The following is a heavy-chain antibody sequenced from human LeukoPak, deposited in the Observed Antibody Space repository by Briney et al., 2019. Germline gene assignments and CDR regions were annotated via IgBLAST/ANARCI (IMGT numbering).Heavy chain of an antibody. V-gene: IGHV1-69*04. Sequence: ASVKVSRKASGGTFSSYAISWVRQAPGQGLEWMGRIIPILGIANYAQKFQGRVTITADKSTSTAYMELSSLRSEDTAVYYCARDRWRGSGSHDYWGQGTLVTVSS. CDR3: ARDRWRGSGSHDY. CDR2: IIPILGIA. J-gene: IGHJ4*02. D-gene: IGHD3-10*01. CDR1: GGTFSSYA.